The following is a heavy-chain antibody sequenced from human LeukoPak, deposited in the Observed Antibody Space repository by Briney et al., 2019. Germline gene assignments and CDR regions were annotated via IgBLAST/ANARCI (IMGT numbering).Heavy chain of an antibody. V-gene: IGHV1-58*02. D-gene: IGHD1-26*01. CDR1: GFTSTSSA. CDR2: IVVGSGNT. Sequence: ASVKVSCKASGFTSTSSAMQWVRQARGQRLEWIGWIVVGSGNTNYAQKFQERVTIARDMSTSTAYMELSSLRSEDTAVYYCAAGGSGSYYIDYWGQGTLVTVSS. J-gene: IGHJ4*02. CDR3: AAGGSGSYYIDY.